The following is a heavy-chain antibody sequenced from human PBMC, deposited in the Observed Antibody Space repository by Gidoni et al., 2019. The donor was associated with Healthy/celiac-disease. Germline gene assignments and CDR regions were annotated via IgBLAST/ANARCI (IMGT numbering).Heavy chain of an antibody. CDR2: IKSKTDGGTT. D-gene: IGHD1-26*01. Sequence: EVQLVESGGGLVKPGGSLRLSCAASDFTFSNAWMSWVRQAPGKGLEWVGRIKSKTDGGTTDYAAPVKGRFTISRDDSKNTLYLQMNSLKTEDTAVYYCTTPTIVGATEDWFDPWGQGTLVTVSS. J-gene: IGHJ5*02. CDR1: DFTFSNAW. V-gene: IGHV3-15*01. CDR3: TTPTIVGATEDWFDP.